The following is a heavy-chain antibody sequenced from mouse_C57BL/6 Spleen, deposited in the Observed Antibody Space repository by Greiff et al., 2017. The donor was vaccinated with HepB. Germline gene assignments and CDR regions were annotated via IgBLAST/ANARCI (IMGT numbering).Heavy chain of an antibody. V-gene: IGHV1-64*01. Sequence: QVQLQQPGAELVKPGASVKLSCKASGYTFTSYWMHWVKQRPGQGLEWIGMIHPNSGSTNYNEKFKSKATLTVDKSSSTAYMQLSSLTSEDSAVYYCARREDYSNYGYFDVWGTGTTVTVSS. D-gene: IGHD2-5*01. CDR1: GYTFTSYW. J-gene: IGHJ1*03. CDR2: IHPNSGST. CDR3: ARREDYSNYGYFDV.